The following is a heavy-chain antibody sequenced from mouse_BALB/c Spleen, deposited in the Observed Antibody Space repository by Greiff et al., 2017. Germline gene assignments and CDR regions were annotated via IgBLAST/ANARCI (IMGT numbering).Heavy chain of an antibody. Sequence: QVQLQQPGAELVKPGASVKLSCKASGYTFTSYWMHWVKQRPGQGLEWIGEINPSNGRTNYNEKFKSKATLTVDKSSSTAYMQLSSLTSEDSAVYYCARGAYYRYDDGTGDAYWGQGTLVTVSA. CDR2: INPSNGRT. CDR3: ARGAYYRYDDGTGDAY. V-gene: IGHV1S81*02. J-gene: IGHJ3*01. D-gene: IGHD2-14*01. CDR1: GYTFTSYW.